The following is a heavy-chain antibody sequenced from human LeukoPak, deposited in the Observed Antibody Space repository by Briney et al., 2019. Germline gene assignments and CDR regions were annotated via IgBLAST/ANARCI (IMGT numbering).Heavy chain of an antibody. D-gene: IGHD3-3*01. V-gene: IGHV4-59*01. CDR1: GGSISTYY. CDR3: ARVTISGAFWYFDL. J-gene: IGHJ2*01. CDR2: IYYSGST. Sequence: SETLSLTCTVSGGSISTYYWSWIRQPSGKGLEXXXYIYYSGSTNYNPSLKSRVTISVDTSENQFSLKLSSVTAADTAVYYCARVTISGAFWYFDLWGRGTLVTVSS.